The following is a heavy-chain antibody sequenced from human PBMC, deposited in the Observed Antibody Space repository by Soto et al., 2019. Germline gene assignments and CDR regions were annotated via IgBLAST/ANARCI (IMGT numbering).Heavy chain of an antibody. CDR2: ISYDGSNK. CDR3: ARDGHHDYDSSGYYLWNPVFSPGHFDY. D-gene: IGHD3-22*01. J-gene: IGHJ4*02. Sequence: TGGSLRLSCAASGFTFSSYAMHWVRQAPGKGLEWVAVISYDGSNKYYADSVKGRFTISRDNSRNTLYLQMNSLRAEDTAVYYCARDGHHDYDSSGYYLWNPVFSPGHFDYWGQGTLVTVYS. CDR1: GFTFSSYA. V-gene: IGHV3-30-3*01.